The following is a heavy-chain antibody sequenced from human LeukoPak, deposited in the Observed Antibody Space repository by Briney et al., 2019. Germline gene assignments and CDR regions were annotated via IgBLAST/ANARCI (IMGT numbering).Heavy chain of an antibody. V-gene: IGHV3-30*02. CDR3: AKDRGIAVAGNMYYFDY. J-gene: IGHJ4*02. CDR1: GFTFSSYG. Sequence: GGSLRLSCAASGFTFSSYGMHWVRQAPGKGLEWVAFIRYDGSNKYYADSVKGRFTISRDNSKNTLYLQMNSLRAEDTAVYYCAKDRGIAVAGNMYYFDYWGQGTLVTVSS. D-gene: IGHD6-19*01. CDR2: IRYDGSNK.